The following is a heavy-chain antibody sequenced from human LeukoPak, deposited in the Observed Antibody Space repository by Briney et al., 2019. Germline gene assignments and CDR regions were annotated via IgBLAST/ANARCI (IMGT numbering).Heavy chain of an antibody. D-gene: IGHD6-13*01. CDR2: IWYDGSNK. CDR3: ARGQRSPGYSSSWGAFDI. CDR1: GFTFSSYG. J-gene: IGHJ3*02. V-gene: IGHV3-33*01. Sequence: GRSLRLSCAASGFTFSSYGMHWVRQAPGKGLEWVAVIWYDGSNKYYADSVKGRFTISRDNSKNTLYLQMNSLRAEDTAVYYCARGQRSPGYSSSWGAFDIWGQGTMVTVSS.